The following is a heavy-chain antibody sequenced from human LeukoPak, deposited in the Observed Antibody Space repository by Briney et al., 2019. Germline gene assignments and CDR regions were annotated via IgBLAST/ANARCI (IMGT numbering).Heavy chain of an antibody. Sequence: TSETLSLTCTVSGGSISSYYWSWIRQPPGKGLEWIGYFYYSGSTNYNPSLKSRVTISGDTSKNQFSLKVSSVTAADTAVYYCTRGYWLNFYYYGMDVWGQGTTVTVSS. J-gene: IGHJ6*02. CDR3: TRGYWLNFYYYGMDV. V-gene: IGHV4-59*01. CDR1: GGSISSYY. CDR2: FYYSGST. D-gene: IGHD2-15*01.